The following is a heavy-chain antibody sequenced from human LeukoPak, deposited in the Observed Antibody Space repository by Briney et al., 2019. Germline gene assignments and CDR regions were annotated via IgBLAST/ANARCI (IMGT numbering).Heavy chain of an antibody. CDR2: IKSETSGGTT. CDR3: TTAPSALDY. V-gene: IGHV3-15*01. J-gene: IGHJ4*02. Sequence: GGSLRLSCAASGFTFNNAWMTWVRQAPGKGREWVGRIKSETSGGTTDYAAPVKGRFTISRDDSKNTLFLQMNSLKTEDTAVYYCTTAPSALDYWGQGTLVTVPS. CDR1: GFTFNNAW.